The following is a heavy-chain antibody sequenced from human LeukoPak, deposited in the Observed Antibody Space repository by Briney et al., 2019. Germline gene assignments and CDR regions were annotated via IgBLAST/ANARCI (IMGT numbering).Heavy chain of an antibody. CDR1: GFTFSSYG. V-gene: IGHV3-33*01. D-gene: IGHD3-10*01. J-gene: IGHJ6*02. CDR2: IWYDGSNK. CDR3: ARDRSYGPGGMDV. Sequence: GGSLRLSCAASGFTFSSYGMHWVRQAPGKGLEWVAVIWYDGSNKYYADSVKGRFTISRDNSKNTLYLQMNSLRAEDTAVYYCARDRSYGPGGMDVWGQGTTVTVS.